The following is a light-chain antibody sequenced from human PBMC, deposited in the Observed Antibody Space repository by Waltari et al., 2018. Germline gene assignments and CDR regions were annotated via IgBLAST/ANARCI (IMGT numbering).Light chain of an antibody. Sequence: EIVLTQSTGTLSLSPGERATLSCRASQIVSSDSLVWCHHRPGQAPRLLIYGASKRAPGIPDRFSGSGSGTDFTLTISRLEPEDFAVYYCQQYDVSPWAFGQGTKVEFK. CDR2: GAS. CDR3: QQYDVSPWA. V-gene: IGKV3-20*01. CDR1: QIVSSDS. J-gene: IGKJ1*01.